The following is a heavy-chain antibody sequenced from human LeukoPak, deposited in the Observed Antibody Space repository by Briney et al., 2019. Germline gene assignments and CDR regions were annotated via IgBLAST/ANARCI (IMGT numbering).Heavy chain of an antibody. Sequence: SGTQSLTCAVSGGSISNNNWWNWVRQPPGKGLEWIGEIDHSGWTKYSPSLKSRVTISVDTSKSQISLKLSSVTAADTAVYYCARGQTRLQDYSGQGTLVTVSS. CDR3: ARGQTRLQDY. CDR2: IDHSGWT. CDR1: GGSISNNNW. J-gene: IGHJ4*02. V-gene: IGHV4-4*02.